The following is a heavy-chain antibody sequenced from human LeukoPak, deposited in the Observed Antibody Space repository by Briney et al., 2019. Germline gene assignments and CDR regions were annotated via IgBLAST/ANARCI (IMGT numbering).Heavy chain of an antibody. D-gene: IGHD3-9*01. CDR1: GFTFRDYN. V-gene: IGHV3-11*01. Sequence: GGSLRLSCAASGFTFRDYNMNWVRQAPGKGLEWVSYLTDSGSTIRYADSVNGRFTISRDNAKNSLYLQMNSLRAEDSAVYYCARSIGLTGGGVDVWGRGTTVTVSS. CDR3: ARSIGLTGGGVDV. CDR2: LTDSGSTI. J-gene: IGHJ6*02.